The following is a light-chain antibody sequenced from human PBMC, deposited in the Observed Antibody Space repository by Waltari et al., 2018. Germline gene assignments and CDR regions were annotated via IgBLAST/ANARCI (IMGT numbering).Light chain of an antibody. Sequence: EIVMTQSPVTLSVSPGERATLSCRASQSVSINLTWYQQKPGQAPRLLIYAASTRATDVPAGFSGSGSGTEFTLTSSSLQAEDFAVYYCQHYNNWPPGTTFGQGTKLEIK. J-gene: IGKJ1*01. V-gene: IGKV3-15*01. CDR3: QHYNNWPPGTT. CDR2: AAS. CDR1: QSVSIN.